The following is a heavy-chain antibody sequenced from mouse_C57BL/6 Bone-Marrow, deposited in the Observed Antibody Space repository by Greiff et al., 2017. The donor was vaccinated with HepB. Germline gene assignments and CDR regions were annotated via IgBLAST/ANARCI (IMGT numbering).Heavy chain of an antibody. Sequence: EVMLVESGGGLVKPGGSLKLSCAASGFTFSSYTMSWVRQTPEKRLEWVATISGGGGNTYYPDSVKGRFTISRDNAKNTLYLQMSSLRSEDTALYYCARITAVDYWGQGTTPTVSS. CDR2: ISGGGGNT. D-gene: IGHD1-1*01. CDR1: GFTFSSYT. J-gene: IGHJ2*01. CDR3: ARITAVDY. V-gene: IGHV5-9*01.